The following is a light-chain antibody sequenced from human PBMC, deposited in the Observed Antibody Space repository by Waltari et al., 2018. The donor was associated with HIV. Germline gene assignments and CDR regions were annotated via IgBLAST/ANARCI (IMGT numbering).Light chain of an antibody. V-gene: IGLV1-44*01. CDR3: AAWDDSLNAYV. Sequence: QSVLIQPPSSSGSPGQRVTISCSGSSSHAGSTTVNWYQHLPGVAPKLLILNDDARPAGVPDRFSGSKSGTSASLAISGLQSEDEGDYYCAAWDDSLNAYVFGTGTTVTVL. CDR2: NDD. CDR1: SSHAGSTT. J-gene: IGLJ1*01.